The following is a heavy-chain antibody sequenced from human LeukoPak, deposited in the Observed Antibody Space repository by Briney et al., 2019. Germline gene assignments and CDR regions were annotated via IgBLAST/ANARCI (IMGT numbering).Heavy chain of an antibody. CDR3: AKDRFGELFSRLDY. V-gene: IGHV3-23*01. J-gene: IGHJ4*02. D-gene: IGHD3-10*01. CDR2: ISGSGGST. Sequence: GGSLRLSCAASGFTFSSYAMSWVRQVPGKGLEWVSAISGSGGSTYYADSVKGRFTISRDNSKNTLYLQMNSLRAEDTAVYYCAKDRFGELFSRLDYWGQGTLVTVSS. CDR1: GFTFSSYA.